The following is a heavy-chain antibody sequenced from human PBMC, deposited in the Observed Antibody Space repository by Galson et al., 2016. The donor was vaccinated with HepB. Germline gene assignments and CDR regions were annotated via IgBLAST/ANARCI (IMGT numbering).Heavy chain of an antibody. CDR2: IWSDGRNK. Sequence: SLRLSCAASGFIFDIYGMHWVRQAPGKGLEWVAVIWSDGRNKYYADSVKGRFTISRDNSDNTLYLQMNNLRAEDTAIYYCARESDYGDRSNFDHWGQGTLVTVSS. D-gene: IGHD4-17*01. V-gene: IGHV3-33*01. CDR1: GFIFDIYG. J-gene: IGHJ4*02. CDR3: ARESDYGDRSNFDH.